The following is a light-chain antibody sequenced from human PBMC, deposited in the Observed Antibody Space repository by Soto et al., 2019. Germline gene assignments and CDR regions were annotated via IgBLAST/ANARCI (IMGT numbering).Light chain of an antibody. CDR2: DVN. J-gene: IGLJ1*01. Sequence: QSVLTQPASVSGSPGQSITISCTGTNSDVGGYNYVSWYQHHPGKAPKLLIYDVNSRPSGVSDRFSGSKSGNTASLTISGLQAEDEADYYCSSYTSSSPEVSVPVTKHTVL. CDR1: NSDVGGYNY. V-gene: IGLV2-14*03. CDR3: SSYTSSSPEV.